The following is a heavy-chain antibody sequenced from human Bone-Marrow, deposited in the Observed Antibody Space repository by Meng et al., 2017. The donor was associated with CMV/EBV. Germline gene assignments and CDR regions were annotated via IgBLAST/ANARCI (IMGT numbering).Heavy chain of an antibody. CDR3: AGQWLDHDGMDV. V-gene: IGHV3-74*01. Sequence: GESLKISCAASGFTFSSYWMHWVCQAPGKGLVWVSRINSDGSSTSYADSVKGRFTISRDNAKNPLYLQMNSLRAEDTAVYYCAGQWLDHDGMDVWGQGTTVAASS. D-gene: IGHD6-19*01. CDR1: GFTFSSYW. J-gene: IGHJ6*02. CDR2: INSDGSST.